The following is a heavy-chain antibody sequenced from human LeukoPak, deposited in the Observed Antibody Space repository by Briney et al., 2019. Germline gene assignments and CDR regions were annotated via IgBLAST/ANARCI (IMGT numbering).Heavy chain of an antibody. CDR2: IIPIFGTA. J-gene: IGHJ4*02. CDR1: GGTFSSYA. V-gene: IGHV1-69*05. D-gene: IGHD3-22*01. CDR3: PSSQWGADSSGYYWFYY. Sequence: ASVKVSCKASGGTFSSYAISWVRQAPGQGLEWMGGIIPIFGTANYAQKFQGRVTITTDESTSTAYMELSSLRSEDTAVYYCPSSQWGADSSGYYWFYYWGQGTLVTVSS.